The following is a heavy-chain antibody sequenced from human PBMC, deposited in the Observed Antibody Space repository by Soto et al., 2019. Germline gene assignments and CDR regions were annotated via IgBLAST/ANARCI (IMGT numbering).Heavy chain of an antibody. D-gene: IGHD2-2*01. V-gene: IGHV3-48*01. J-gene: IGHJ6*03. CDR3: AREVRYCSSTSCPNIRYYYYYMDV. Sequence: GGSLRLSCAASGFTFSSYSMNWVRQAPGKGLEWVSYISSSSSTIYYADSVKGRFTISRDNAKNSLYLQMNSLRAEDTAVYYCAREVRYCSSTSCPNIRYYYYYMDVWGKGTTVTVSS. CDR2: ISSSSSTI. CDR1: GFTFSSYS.